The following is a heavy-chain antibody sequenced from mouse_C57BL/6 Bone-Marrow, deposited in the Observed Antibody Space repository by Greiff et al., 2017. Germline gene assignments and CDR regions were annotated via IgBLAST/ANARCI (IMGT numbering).Heavy chain of an antibody. D-gene: IGHD1-1*02. CDR3: ARHYYGGSLAY. J-gene: IGHJ3*01. CDR2: IWTGGGT. V-gene: IGHV2-9-1*01. Sequence: QVQLQQSGPGLVAPSQSLSITCTVSGFSLTSYAISWVRQPPGKGLAWLGVIWTGGGTNYNSALKARLSISKDNSNSQVFLKMNSLQTEDTARYYCARHYYGGSLAYWGQGTLVTVSA. CDR1: GFSLTSYA.